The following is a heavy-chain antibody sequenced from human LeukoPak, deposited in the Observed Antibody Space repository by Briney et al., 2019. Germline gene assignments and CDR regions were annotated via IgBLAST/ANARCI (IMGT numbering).Heavy chain of an antibody. Sequence: EASVKVSCKASGYTFTTYDINWVRQATGRGLEWLGWMSPNNGHTGYAQKFQGRVTLTRDTSINTAYTELSSLTSEDTAVYYCARNPYGTGHFDPWGQGSLVTVSS. CDR1: GYTFTTYD. CDR2: MSPNNGHT. J-gene: IGHJ5*02. D-gene: IGHD2-8*02. CDR3: ARNPYGTGHFDP. V-gene: IGHV1-8*01.